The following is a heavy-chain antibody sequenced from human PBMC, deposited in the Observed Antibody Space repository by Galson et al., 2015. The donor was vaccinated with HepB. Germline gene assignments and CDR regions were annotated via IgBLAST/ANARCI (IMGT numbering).Heavy chain of an antibody. CDR2: TYYRSKWNN. J-gene: IGHJ4*02. D-gene: IGHD5-24*01. CDR3: ARVLRLRKGYKSPFDY. CDR1: GDSVSSNSSL. V-gene: IGHV6-1*01. Sequence: CAISGDSVSSNSSLWNWIRQSPSRGLEWLGRTYYRSKWNNDYAVSVKGRISITSDTSKNHSSLQLNSVTPEDTAVYFCARVLRLRKGYKSPFDYWRQGTLVTVSS.